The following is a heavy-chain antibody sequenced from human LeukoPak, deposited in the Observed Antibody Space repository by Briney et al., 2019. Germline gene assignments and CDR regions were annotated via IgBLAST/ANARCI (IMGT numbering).Heavy chain of an antibody. CDR3: ARRAGAYSHPYDY. V-gene: IGHV3-21*04. CDR2: ISSSSSYI. D-gene: IGHD4/OR15-4a*01. J-gene: IGHJ4*02. Sequence: GGSLRLSCAASGFTFSSYSMNWVRQAPGKVLEWFSSISSSSSYIYYADSVKGRFTISRDNAKNSLYLQMNSLRAEDTAVYYCARRAGAYSHPYDYWGQGTLVTVSS. CDR1: GFTFSSYS.